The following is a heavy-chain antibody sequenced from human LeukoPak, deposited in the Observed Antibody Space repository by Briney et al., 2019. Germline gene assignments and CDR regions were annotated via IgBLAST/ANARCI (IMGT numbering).Heavy chain of an antibody. Sequence: GGSLRLSCAASGFTFSSYAMSWVRQAPGKGLEWVSAISGSGGSKYYADSVKGRFTISRDNSKNTLYLQMNSLRAEDTAVYYCAKPARGYCSSTSCLTFDYWGQGTLVTVSS. J-gene: IGHJ4*02. V-gene: IGHV3-23*01. CDR2: ISGSGGSK. D-gene: IGHD2-2*01. CDR3: AKPARGYCSSTSCLTFDY. CDR1: GFTFSSYA.